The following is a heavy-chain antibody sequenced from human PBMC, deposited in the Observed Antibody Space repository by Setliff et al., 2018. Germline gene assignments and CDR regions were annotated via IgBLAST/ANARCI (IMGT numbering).Heavy chain of an antibody. CDR2: ISPYNGDT. D-gene: IGHD1-26*01. Sequence: ASVKVSCKTSGYTFNTFGISWVRRAPGQGLDWMGWISPYNGDTKSAQKFQGRVTMTIDTSTSTAYVEVRSLTSDDTAVYYCARSPPNRGVGQGHYMDVWGIGTKVTV. CDR1: GYTFNTFG. V-gene: IGHV1-18*01. J-gene: IGHJ6*03. CDR3: ARSPPNRGVGQGHYMDV.